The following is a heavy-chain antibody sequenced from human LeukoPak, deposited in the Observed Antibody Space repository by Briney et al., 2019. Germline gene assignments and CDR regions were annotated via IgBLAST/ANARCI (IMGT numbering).Heavy chain of an antibody. Sequence: PSETLSLTCTVSGGSISGSSYYWGWIRQPPGKGLEWIGSIYYSGSTYYNPSLKSRVTISVDTSKNQFSLKLSSVTAADTAVYYCARYPVVDYWGQGTLVTVSS. CDR1: GGSISGSSYY. J-gene: IGHJ4*02. CDR3: ARYPVVDY. V-gene: IGHV4-39*01. CDR2: IYYSGST. D-gene: IGHD6-19*01.